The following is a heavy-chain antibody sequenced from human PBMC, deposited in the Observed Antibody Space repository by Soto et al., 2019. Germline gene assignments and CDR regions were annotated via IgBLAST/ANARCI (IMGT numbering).Heavy chain of an antibody. J-gene: IGHJ5*02. D-gene: IGHD2-15*01. V-gene: IGHV4-59*01. CDR3: ARGVAAKPGVWFDR. CDR1: GGSISSYY. Sequence: SETLSLTCTVSGGSISSYYWSWIRQPPGKGLEWIGYIYYSGITNYNPSLKSRVAISVDTSKNQFSLKLSSVTAADTAVYYCARGVAAKPGVWFDRWGQGTLVTV. CDR2: IYYSGIT.